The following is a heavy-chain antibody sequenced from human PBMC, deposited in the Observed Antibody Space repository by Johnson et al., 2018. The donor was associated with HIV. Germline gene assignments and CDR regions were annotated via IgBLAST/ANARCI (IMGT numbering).Heavy chain of an antibody. J-gene: IGHJ3*01. CDR1: GITVSSSY. CDR3: AKLVGATHPLEF. D-gene: IGHD1-26*01. CDR2: IYSGGNT. V-gene: IGHV3-66*04. Sequence: VQLVESGGGVVQPGRSLRLSCAASGITVSSSYMSWVRQAPGKGLEWVSVIYSGGNTYYADSVRGRFTISRDNSKNTLYLQMNRLRTEDTALYYCAKLVGATHPLEFWGQGTMVTVSS.